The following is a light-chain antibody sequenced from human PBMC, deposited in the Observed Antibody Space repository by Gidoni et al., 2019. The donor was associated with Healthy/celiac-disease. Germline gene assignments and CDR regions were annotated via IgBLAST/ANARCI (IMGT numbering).Light chain of an antibody. CDR1: SSNIGNNY. CDR3: GTWDSSLSAS. CDR2: ENN. V-gene: IGLV1-51*02. J-gene: IGLJ2*01. Sequence: QSVFTQPPSVSAAPGQKVTISCSGSSSNIGNNYVSWYQQLPGTAPKLLIYENNKRPSGIPDRFSGSKSGTSATLGITGLQTGDEADYYCGTWDSSLSASFGGGTKLTVL.